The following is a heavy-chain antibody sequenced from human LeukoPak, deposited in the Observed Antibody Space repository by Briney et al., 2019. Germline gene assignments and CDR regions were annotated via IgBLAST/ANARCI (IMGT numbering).Heavy chain of an antibody. J-gene: IGHJ6*03. CDR1: GSSFTSYW. Sequence: GASLKISCKGSGSSFTSYWIGWVRQLPGKGLEWMGIIYPGDSDTRYSPSFQGQVTISADKSISTAYLQWSSLKASDTAMYYCARTDPHYMDVWGKGTTVTVSS. V-gene: IGHV5-51*01. CDR3: ARTDPHYMDV. CDR2: IYPGDSDT.